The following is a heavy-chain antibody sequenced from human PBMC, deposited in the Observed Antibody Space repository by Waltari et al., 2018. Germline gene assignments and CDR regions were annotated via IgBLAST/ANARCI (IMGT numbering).Heavy chain of an antibody. D-gene: IGHD4-17*01. J-gene: IGHJ3*02. CDR2: IIPIFGTA. Sequence: QVQLVQSGAEVKKPGSSVKVSCKASGGTFSCYAIRWVRQPPGQGLEWMGRIIPIFGTANYAQKFQGRVTITADESTSTAYMELSSLRSEDTAVYYCARLIPTVTTDDDAFDIWGQGTMVTVSS. CDR1: GGTFSCYA. CDR3: ARLIPTVTTDDDAFDI. V-gene: IGHV1-69*15.